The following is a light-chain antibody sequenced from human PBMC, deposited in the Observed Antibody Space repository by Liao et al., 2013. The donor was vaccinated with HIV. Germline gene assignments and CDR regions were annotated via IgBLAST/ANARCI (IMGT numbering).Light chain of an antibody. CDR1: KLGDKY. J-gene: IGLJ3*02. V-gene: IGLV3-1*01. CDR3: QAWDSPNWV. CDR2: QDG. Sequence: SYELTQPPSVSVSPGQTVSITCSGDKLGDKYACWYQQRPGQSPVLVIYQDGKRSSGIPERFSGSKSGNTATLTISGTQAMDEADYYCQAWDSPNWVFGGGTKLTVL.